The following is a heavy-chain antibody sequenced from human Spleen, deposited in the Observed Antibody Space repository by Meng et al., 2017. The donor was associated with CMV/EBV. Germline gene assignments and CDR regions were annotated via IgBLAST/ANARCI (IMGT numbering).Heavy chain of an antibody. D-gene: IGHD7-27*01. CDR3: ARDNNWGPDY. J-gene: IGHJ4*02. CDR1: GYTFTAFH. Sequence: ASVKVSCKASGYTFTAFHMHWVRQAPGQGLEWMGIINPSVGSTNYAQKFQGRVTMTSDTSTSTVYMELSSLRSDDTAVYYCARDNNWGPDYWGQGTLVTVSS. V-gene: IGHV1-46*01. CDR2: INPSVGST.